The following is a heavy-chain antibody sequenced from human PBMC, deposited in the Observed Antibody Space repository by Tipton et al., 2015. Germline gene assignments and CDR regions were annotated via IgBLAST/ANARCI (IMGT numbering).Heavy chain of an antibody. D-gene: IGHD6-19*01. CDR2: ISYSGSP. CDR1: GGSISNYY. J-gene: IGHJ2*01. CDR3: ARGHYVSGWYSHSFDL. V-gene: IGHV4-59*12. Sequence: TLSLTCTVSGGSISNYYWNWLRQPPGKGLEWIGYISYSGSPNYNPSLRSRVTISVDASKNQFSLQLSSITAADTAVYYCARGHYVSGWYSHSFDLWGRGSLVTVSS.